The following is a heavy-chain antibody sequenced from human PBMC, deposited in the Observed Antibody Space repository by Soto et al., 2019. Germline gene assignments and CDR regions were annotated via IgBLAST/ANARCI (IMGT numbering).Heavy chain of an antibody. CDR3: ARDRCYDGTCYSASDS. CDR1: GFRVSTYT. CDR2: ISTTSFTI. J-gene: IGHJ5*01. D-gene: IGHD2-15*01. Sequence: VVSLRLSCAAAGFRVSTYTMDLVRHAPGKGPEWIAHISTTSFTIYYADSVKGRFTISRDNDRNSLYLEMNSLRDEDTAAYYCARDRCYDGTCYSASDSWGQGTLVTVSS. V-gene: IGHV3-48*02.